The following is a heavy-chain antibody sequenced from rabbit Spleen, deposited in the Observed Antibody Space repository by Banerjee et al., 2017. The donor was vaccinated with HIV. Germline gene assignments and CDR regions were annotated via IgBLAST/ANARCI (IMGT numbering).Heavy chain of an antibody. V-gene: IGHV1S45*01. J-gene: IGHJ6*01. CDR3: ARGGADVGYAYKL. CDR1: GFSFSSGYW. CDR2: VYGNSGGST. D-gene: IGHD6-1*01. Sequence: QEQLVESGGGLVQPEGSLTLTCKASGFSFSSGYWICWVRQAPGKGLEWSACVYGNSGGSTLFANRAKGRFPISRTSSTTVTLQMTSLTAADTATCFCARGGADVGYAYKLWGPGTLVTVS.